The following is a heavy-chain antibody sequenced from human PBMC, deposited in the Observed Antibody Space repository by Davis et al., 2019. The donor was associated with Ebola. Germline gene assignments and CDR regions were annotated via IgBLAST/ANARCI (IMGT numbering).Heavy chain of an antibody. J-gene: IGHJ4*02. V-gene: IGHV1-8*01. CDR1: GYSFTTYE. Sequence: AASVKVSCKASGYSFTTYEINWLRQATGQGLEWMGWMRPNSGQTAYAQKFQGRVTMTRDTSINTAYMELTSLKSEDTAVYYCVRAVAASWSPFDNWGQGTLVTVSS. CDR3: VRAVAASWSPFDN. D-gene: IGHD6-19*01. CDR2: MRPNSGQT.